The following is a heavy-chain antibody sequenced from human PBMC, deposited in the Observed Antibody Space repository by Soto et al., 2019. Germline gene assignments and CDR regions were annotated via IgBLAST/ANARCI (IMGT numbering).Heavy chain of an antibody. D-gene: IGHD5-18*01. Sequence: SETLSLTCTVSGGSISSYYWSWIRQPPGKGLEWIGYIYYTGSTYYNPSLKSRVTISVDRSKNQFSLNLNSVTAADTAVYYCARVGGNTAMANWGQGTLVTVSS. CDR3: ARVGGNTAMAN. CDR2: IYYTGST. V-gene: IGHV4-59*12. J-gene: IGHJ4*02. CDR1: GGSISSYY.